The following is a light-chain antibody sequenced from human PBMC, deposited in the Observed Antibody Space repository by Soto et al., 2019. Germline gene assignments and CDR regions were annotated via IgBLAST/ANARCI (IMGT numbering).Light chain of an antibody. Sequence: DIQMTQSPSSLSASVGDRVTITCRASQSISGYLNWYQHKPGKAPNLLIYAASFLQNGVPSRFSGSGSGTDFTLTINSLQPEDFATYYCQQSHDSPRTIGQGTKVEV. J-gene: IGKJ1*01. V-gene: IGKV1-39*01. CDR1: QSISGY. CDR3: QQSHDSPRT. CDR2: AAS.